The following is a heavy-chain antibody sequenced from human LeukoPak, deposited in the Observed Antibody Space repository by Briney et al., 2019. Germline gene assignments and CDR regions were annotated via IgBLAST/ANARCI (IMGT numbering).Heavy chain of an antibody. CDR2: IYYSGST. CDR1: GYSFSSSNW. V-gene: IGHV4-28*01. D-gene: IGHD6-13*01. CDR3: ATLAPSAASNY. Sequence: SETLSLTCAVSGYSFSSSNWWGWIRPPPGKGLEWIGYIYYSGSTYYNPSLKSRVTMSVDTSKNQFSLKLSSVTAVDTAVYYCATLAPSAASNYWGQGTLVTVSS. J-gene: IGHJ4*02.